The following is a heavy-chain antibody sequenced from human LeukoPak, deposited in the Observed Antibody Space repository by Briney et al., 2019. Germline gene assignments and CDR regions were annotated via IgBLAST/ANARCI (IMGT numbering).Heavy chain of an antibody. Sequence: PGGSLRLSCAASGFTFSSYGMHWVRQAPGKGLEWVAVIWYDGSNKYYADSVKGRFTISRDNSKNTLYLQMNSLRAEDTAVYYCARDSSGWYGHPKNEDYWGQGTLVTVSS. CDR1: GFTFSSYG. D-gene: IGHD6-19*01. V-gene: IGHV3-33*01. J-gene: IGHJ4*02. CDR2: IWYDGSNK. CDR3: ARDSSGWYGHPKNEDY.